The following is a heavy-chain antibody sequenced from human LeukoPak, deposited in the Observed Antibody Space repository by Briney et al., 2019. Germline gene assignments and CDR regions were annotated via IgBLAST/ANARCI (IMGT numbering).Heavy chain of an antibody. V-gene: IGHV1-46*01. J-gene: IGHJ3*02. Sequence: ASVKVSCKASGYTFTSSYMHWVRHAPGQGLEWVGIINPSGGTTIYAQKFQGRVTMTRDTSTSTVYMELRSLRSEATAVYYCARQIGGQYEDGFDIWGQGTMVTVSS. CDR3: ARQIGGQYEDGFDI. D-gene: IGHD2-8*01. CDR2: INPSGGTT. CDR1: GYTFTSSY.